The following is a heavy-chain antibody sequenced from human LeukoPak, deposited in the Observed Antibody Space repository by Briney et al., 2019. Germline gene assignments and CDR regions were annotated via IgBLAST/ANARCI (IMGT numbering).Heavy chain of an antibody. CDR1: GYTFTGYY. D-gene: IGHD3-3*01. V-gene: IGHV1-2*02. J-gene: IGHJ6*03. CDR2: INPNSGGT. CDR3: ARIFDFGVVKSHYYYYMDV. Sequence: ASVKVSCKASGYTFTGYYMHWVRQAPGQGLEWMGWINPNSGGTNYAQKFQGRVTMTRDTSISTAYMELSRLRSDDTAVYYCARIFDFGVVKSHYYYYMDVWGKGTTVTVSS.